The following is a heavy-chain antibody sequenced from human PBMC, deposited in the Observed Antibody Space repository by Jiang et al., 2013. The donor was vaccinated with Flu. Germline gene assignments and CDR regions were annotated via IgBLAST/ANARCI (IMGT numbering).Heavy chain of an antibody. CDR3: ARLHSSGYYFDY. V-gene: IGHV4-59*08. CDR1: GGSISNYY. CDR2: IYYSGST. Sequence: GLVKPSETLSLTCTVSGGSISNYYWSWIRQPPGKGLECIGFIYYSGSTNYNPSLKSRVTISVDTSKNQFSLKLSSVTAADTAVYYCARLHSSGYYFDYWGQGTLVTVSS. D-gene: IGHD3-22*01. J-gene: IGHJ4*02.